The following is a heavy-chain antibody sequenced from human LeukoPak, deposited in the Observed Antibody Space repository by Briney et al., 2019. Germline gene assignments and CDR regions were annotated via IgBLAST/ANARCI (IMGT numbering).Heavy chain of an antibody. D-gene: IGHD4-17*01. J-gene: IGHJ5*02. V-gene: IGHV4-34*01. Sequence: SETLSLTCAVYGGSFSGYYWSWIRQPPGKGLEWIGEINHSGSTNYNPSLKSRVTISVDTSKNQFSLELSSVTAADTAVYYCARGLDYVPFDPWGQGTLVTVS. CDR2: INHSGST. CDR3: ARGLDYVPFDP. CDR1: GGSFSGYY.